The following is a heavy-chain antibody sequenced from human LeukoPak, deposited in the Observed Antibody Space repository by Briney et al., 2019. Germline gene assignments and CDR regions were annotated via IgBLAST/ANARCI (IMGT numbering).Heavy chain of an antibody. CDR1: GYTFTSYY. D-gene: IGHD3-22*01. V-gene: IGHV1-46*01. CDR3: ARGVVGGQWLLYYFDY. Sequence: ASVKVSCKASGYTFTSYYMHWVRQAPGQGPEWMGIINPSGGRTSYERKFQGRVTMTRDMSTSTVYMELSSLRSEDTAVYYCARGVVGGQWLLYYFDYWGQGTLVTVSS. CDR2: INPSGGRT. J-gene: IGHJ4*02.